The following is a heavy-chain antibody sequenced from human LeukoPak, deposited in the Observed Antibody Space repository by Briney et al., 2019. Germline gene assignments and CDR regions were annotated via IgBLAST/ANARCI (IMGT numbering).Heavy chain of an antibody. V-gene: IGHV4-59*12. CDR1: GGSISIYY. CDR3: AKSNGYGLVDI. Sequence: SETLPLTCSVSGGSISIYYWTWIRQPPGKGLEWIGNIFYSGSTYYSPSLRSRVTISLDTSRNQFSLKLNSVTAADTAVYYCAKSNGYGLVDIGGQGTMVTVSS. J-gene: IGHJ3*02. CDR2: IFYSGST. D-gene: IGHD3-10*01.